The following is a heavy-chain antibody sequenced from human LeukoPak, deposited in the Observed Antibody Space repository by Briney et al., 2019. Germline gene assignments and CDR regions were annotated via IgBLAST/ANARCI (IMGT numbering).Heavy chain of an antibody. CDR1: GFTFRNYA. CDR3: AKDPITMIRGVNNDIDY. V-gene: IGHV3-23*01. Sequence: PGGSLRLSCAASGFTFRNYAMSWVRQAPGKGLEWVSAIGGSGGSTYYVDSVEGRFTISRDNSKNTLYLQMNSLRAEDTAVYYCAKDPITMIRGVNNDIDYWGQGTLVTVSS. J-gene: IGHJ4*02. CDR2: IGGSGGST. D-gene: IGHD3-10*01.